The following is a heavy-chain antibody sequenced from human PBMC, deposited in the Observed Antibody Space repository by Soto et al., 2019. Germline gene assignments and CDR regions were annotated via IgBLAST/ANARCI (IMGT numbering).Heavy chain of an antibody. CDR3: AKAFSDYAYYYYGMDV. Sequence: GGSLRLSCAASGFIFSSYAMSWVRQAPGKGLEWVSAICGSGGRTYYADSVKGRFTISRDNSKNTLFLQMDSLRAEDTAVYYCAKAFSDYAYYYYGMDVWGQGTTVTVSS. CDR1: GFIFSSYA. V-gene: IGHV3-23*01. D-gene: IGHD4-17*01. CDR2: ICGSGGRT. J-gene: IGHJ6*02.